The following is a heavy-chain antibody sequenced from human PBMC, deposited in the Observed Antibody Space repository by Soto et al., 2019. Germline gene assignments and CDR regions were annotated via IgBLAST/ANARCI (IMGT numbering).Heavy chain of an antibody. CDR2: IWYDGSNK. J-gene: IGHJ4*02. CDR3: ARGLLWFGELCDY. Sequence: QVQLVESGGGVVQPGRSLRLSCAASGFTFSSYGMHWVRQAPGKGLEWVAVIWYDGSNKYYADSVKGRFTISRDNSKKTLYLQMNSLRAEDTAVYYCARGLLWFGELCDYWGQGTLVTVAS. D-gene: IGHD3-10*01. CDR1: GFTFSSYG. V-gene: IGHV3-33*01.